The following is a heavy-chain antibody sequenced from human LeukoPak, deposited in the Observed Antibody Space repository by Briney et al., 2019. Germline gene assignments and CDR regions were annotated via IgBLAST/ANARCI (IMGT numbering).Heavy chain of an antibody. CDR2: IKQDGSEK. CDR3: ARAPSFDSSGFDAFDI. D-gene: IGHD3-22*01. CDR1: GITFSSYW. V-gene: IGHV3-7*01. Sequence: GGSLRLSCAASGITFSSYWMSWVRQAPGKGLEWVANIKQDGSEKYYVDSVKDRFTISRDNAKNSLYLQMNSLRAEDTAVYYCARAPSFDSSGFDAFDIWGQGTMVTVSS. J-gene: IGHJ3*02.